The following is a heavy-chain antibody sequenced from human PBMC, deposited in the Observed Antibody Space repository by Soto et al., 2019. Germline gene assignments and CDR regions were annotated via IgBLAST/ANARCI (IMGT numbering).Heavy chain of an antibody. CDR2: IYYSGST. J-gene: IGHJ6*02. D-gene: IGHD2-15*01. CDR1: RGSINSHY. V-gene: IGHV4-59*11. Sequence: SETMSLTCTVARGSINSHYGSWIRQPPGKGLEWIGYIYYSGSTNYNPSLKSRVTISVDTSKNQFSLKLSSVTAADTAVYYCAREGSYKNYYYYGMDVWGQGTTVTVSS. CDR3: AREGSYKNYYYYGMDV.